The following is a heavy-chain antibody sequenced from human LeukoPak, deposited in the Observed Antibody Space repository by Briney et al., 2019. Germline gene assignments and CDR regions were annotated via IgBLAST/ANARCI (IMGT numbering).Heavy chain of an antibody. Sequence: PSETLSLTCTVSGGSISGYYWSWIRQPPGKGLEWIGYIYYSGSTNYNPSLKSRVTISVDTSKNQFSLKLSSVTAADTAVYYCARIPPPPGFGSDYYYYGMDVWGQGTTVTVSS. CDR2: IYYSGST. CDR1: GGSISGYY. J-gene: IGHJ6*02. CDR3: ARIPPPPGFGSDYYYYGMDV. D-gene: IGHD3-10*01. V-gene: IGHV4-59*08.